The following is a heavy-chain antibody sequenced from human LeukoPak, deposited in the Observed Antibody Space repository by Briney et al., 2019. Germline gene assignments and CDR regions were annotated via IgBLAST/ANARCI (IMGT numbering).Heavy chain of an antibody. Sequence: KTGGSLRLSCAASGFTFSTYDMNWVRQAPGKGLEWVSSISGSSTYIYYADSVEGRFTISRDNAKNSLYLQMNSLRAEDTAVYYCARVPGPRSFDIWGQGTMVTVSS. CDR2: ISGSSTYI. J-gene: IGHJ3*02. CDR1: GFTFSTYD. CDR3: ARVPGPRSFDI. V-gene: IGHV3-21*01. D-gene: IGHD3-16*02.